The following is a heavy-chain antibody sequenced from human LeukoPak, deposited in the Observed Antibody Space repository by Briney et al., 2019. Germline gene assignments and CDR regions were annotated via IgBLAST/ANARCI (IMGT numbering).Heavy chain of an antibody. CDR1: GGSFSGYY. CDR3: ARGRRTVTGYYYYYMDV. J-gene: IGHJ6*03. Sequence: PSETLSLTCGVYGGSFSGYYWSWIRQPPGKGLEWIGEINHSGSTNYNPSLKSRVTISVDTSKNQFSLKLSSVTAADTAVYYCARGRRTVTGYYYYYMDVWGKGTTVTVSS. CDR2: INHSGST. D-gene: IGHD4-11*01. V-gene: IGHV4-34*01.